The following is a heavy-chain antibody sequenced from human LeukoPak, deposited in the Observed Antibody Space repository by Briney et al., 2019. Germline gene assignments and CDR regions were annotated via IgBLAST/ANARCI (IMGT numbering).Heavy chain of an antibody. V-gene: IGHV3-33*01. D-gene: IGHD2-15*01. CDR2: IWYDGSNK. CDR1: GFTFNSYG. J-gene: IGHJ4*02. Sequence: GGSLRLSCAASGFTFNSYGMHWVRQAPGKGLEWVAVIWYDGSNKYYADSVKGRFTISRDNSKNTLYLQMNSLRAEDTAVYYCARDGVVPYYFDYWGQGTLVTVSS. CDR3: ARDGVVPYYFDY.